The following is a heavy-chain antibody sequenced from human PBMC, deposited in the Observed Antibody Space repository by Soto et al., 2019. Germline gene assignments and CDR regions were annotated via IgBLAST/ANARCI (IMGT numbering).Heavy chain of an antibody. CDR3: AKVKSSSLYYYYYYGMDV. V-gene: IGHV3-30*18. D-gene: IGHD6-13*01. CDR1: GFTFSSYG. CDR2: ISYDGSNK. J-gene: IGHJ6*02. Sequence: GGSLRLSCAASGFTFSSYGMHWVRQAPGKGLEWVAVISYDGSNKYYADSVKGRFTISRDNSKNTLYLQMNSLRAEDTAVYYCAKVKSSSLYYYYYYGMDVWGQGTTVTVSS.